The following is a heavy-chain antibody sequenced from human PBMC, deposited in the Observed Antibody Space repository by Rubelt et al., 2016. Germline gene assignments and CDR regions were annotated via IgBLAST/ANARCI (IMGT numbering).Heavy chain of an antibody. CDR3: ARGAIAVAGSLLFDY. D-gene: IGHD6-19*01. V-gene: IGHV4-4*02. CDR2: IYHSGST. J-gene: IGHJ4*02. Sequence: GEIYHSGSTNYNPSLKSRVTISVDKSKNQFSLKLSSVTAADTAVYYCARGAIAVAGSLLFDYWGQGTLVTVSS.